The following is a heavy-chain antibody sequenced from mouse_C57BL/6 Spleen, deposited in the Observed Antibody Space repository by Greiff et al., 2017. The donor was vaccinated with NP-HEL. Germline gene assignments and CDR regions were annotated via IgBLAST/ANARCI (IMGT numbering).Heavy chain of an antibody. CDR2: IDPETGGT. J-gene: IGHJ4*01. CDR1: GYTFTDYE. V-gene: IGHV1-15*01. Sequence: VQLQQSGAELVRPGASVTLSCKASGYTFTDYEMHWVKQTPVHGLEWIGAIDPETGGTDYNQKFKGKAILTADKSSSTAYMELRSLTSEDSAVYYCTRGNGSPYDYWGQGTSVTVSS. D-gene: IGHD6-5*01. CDR3: TRGNGSPYDY.